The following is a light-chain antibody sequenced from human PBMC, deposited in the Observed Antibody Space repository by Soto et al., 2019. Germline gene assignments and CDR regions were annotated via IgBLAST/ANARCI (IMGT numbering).Light chain of an antibody. CDR2: AAS. CDR3: QQSYSIALT. Sequence: DIQMTQSPSSVSASVGDRVTITCRASQSISSYLNWYQQKPGKAPKLLIYAASSLQSGVPSRFSGSGSGTDFTLTISSLQPEDFATYYCQQSYSIALTFGGGTKVEIK. J-gene: IGKJ4*01. CDR1: QSISSY. V-gene: IGKV1-39*01.